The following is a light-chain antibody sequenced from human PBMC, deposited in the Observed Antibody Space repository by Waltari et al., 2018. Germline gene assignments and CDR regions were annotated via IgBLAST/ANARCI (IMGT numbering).Light chain of an antibody. CDR3: QQPGRSPT. V-gene: IGKV3-20*01. CDR2: GAS. Sequence: EIVLTQSPATLSLSPGERATLSCRASQSVACDQQKPGQAPRLLVYGASTRATGIPGRFSGTGFGTDFTLTISSLEPEDFAIYYCQQPGRSPTFGQGTKVEIK. CDR1: QSV. J-gene: IGKJ1*01.